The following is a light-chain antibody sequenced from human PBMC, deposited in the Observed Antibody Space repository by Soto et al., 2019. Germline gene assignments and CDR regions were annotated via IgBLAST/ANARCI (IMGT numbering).Light chain of an antibody. CDR3: QQYGSSPRT. Sequence: EIVLTQSPDILSLSPGDTATLSCRASQSVSNSYLAWYQQKRGQAPRLLIYGAIFRATGIPDRFTGSGSGTGFTLTISRLEPDDFAVYYCQQYGSSPRTFGQGTKVEIK. CDR1: QSVSNSY. J-gene: IGKJ1*01. CDR2: GAI. V-gene: IGKV3-20*01.